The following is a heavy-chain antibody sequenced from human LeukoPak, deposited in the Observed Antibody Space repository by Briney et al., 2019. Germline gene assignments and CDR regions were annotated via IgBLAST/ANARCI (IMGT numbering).Heavy chain of an antibody. CDR3: ARDVLFYYDSSGHYYTGNIDY. CDR2: IGGDGDNT. V-gene: IGHV3-43*02. CDR1: GFTFGDYA. J-gene: IGHJ4*02. D-gene: IGHD3-22*01. Sequence: PGRSLRLSCAASGFTFGDYAMHWVRQGLGKGLEWVSLIGGDGDNTYYADSVKGRFTISRDNSKNSLYLQMNSPRTEDTALYYCARDVLFYYDSSGHYYTGNIDYWGQGILVTVSS.